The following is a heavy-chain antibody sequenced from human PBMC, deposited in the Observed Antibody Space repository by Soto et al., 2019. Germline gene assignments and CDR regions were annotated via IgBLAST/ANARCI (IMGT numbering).Heavy chain of an antibody. J-gene: IGHJ4*02. Sequence: QVQLQESGPGLVKPSETLSLTCIVSGGSISNYYWSWIRQPPGKGLECIGYIYYSGSTNYNPSLTSRVTISVDTSKNQFSLNLSSVTAADTAVYYCARHRYSYGVYYFDYWGQGTLVTVSS. CDR2: IYYSGST. V-gene: IGHV4-59*08. CDR3: ARHRYSYGVYYFDY. CDR1: GGSISNYY. D-gene: IGHD5-18*01.